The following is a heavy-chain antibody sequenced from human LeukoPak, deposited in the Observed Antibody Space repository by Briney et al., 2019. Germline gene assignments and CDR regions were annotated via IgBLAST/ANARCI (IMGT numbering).Heavy chain of an antibody. CDR1: GGSISSGSYY. D-gene: IGHD2-2*01. J-gene: IGHJ3*02. V-gene: IGHV4-61*02. Sequence: SETLSLTCTVSGGSISSGSYYWSWIRQPAGKGLEWIGRIYTSGSTNYNPSLKSRVTISVDTSKNQFSLKLSSVTAADTAVYYCARGPIVVVPAARPDAFDIWGQGTMVTVSS. CDR2: IYTSGST. CDR3: ARGPIVVVPAARPDAFDI.